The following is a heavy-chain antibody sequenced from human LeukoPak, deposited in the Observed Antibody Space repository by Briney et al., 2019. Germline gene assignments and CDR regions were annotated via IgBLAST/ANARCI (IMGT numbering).Heavy chain of an antibody. CDR3: ARDNYGDYGGDY. Sequence: ASVKVSCKASVYTFTLYGITWVRQAPGQGLEWVGWISAYNGNTNYAQNLQGRVTMTTDTSTRTAYMELRSLRSDDTAVYFCARDNYGDYGGDYWGQGTLVTVSS. J-gene: IGHJ4*02. V-gene: IGHV1-18*01. CDR2: ISAYNGNT. D-gene: IGHD4-17*01. CDR1: VYTFTLYG.